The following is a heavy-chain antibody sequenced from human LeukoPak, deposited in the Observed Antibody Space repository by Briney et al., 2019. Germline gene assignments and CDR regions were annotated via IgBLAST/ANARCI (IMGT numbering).Heavy chain of an antibody. CDR2: IIPIFGTA. J-gene: IGHJ4*02. V-gene: IGHV1-69*13. CDR3: ARFPSPGIAVAAFDY. Sequence: SVKVSCKASGGTFSSYAISWVRQAPGQGLEWMGGIIPIFGTANYAQKFQGRVTITADESTSTAYMELSSLRSEDTAVYYCARFPSPGIAVAAFDYWGQGTLVTVSS. CDR1: GGTFSSYA. D-gene: IGHD6-19*01.